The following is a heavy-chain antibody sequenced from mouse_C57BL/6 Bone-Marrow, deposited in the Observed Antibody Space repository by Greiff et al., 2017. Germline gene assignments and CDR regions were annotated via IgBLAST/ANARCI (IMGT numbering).Heavy chain of an antibody. CDR3: ARGGYGYDYAMDY. D-gene: IGHD2-2*01. V-gene: IGHV1-9*01. J-gene: IGHJ4*01. Sequence: QVQLQQSGAELMKPGASVKLSCKATGYTFTGYWIEWVKQRPGHGLEWIGEILPGSGSTNYNEKFKGKATFTADTSSNTAYMQLSRLTTEDSAIYYCARGGYGYDYAMDYWGQGTSVTVSS. CDR1: GYTFTGYW. CDR2: ILPGSGST.